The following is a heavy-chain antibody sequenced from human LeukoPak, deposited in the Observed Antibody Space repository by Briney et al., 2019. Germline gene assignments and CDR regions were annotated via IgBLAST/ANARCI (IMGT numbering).Heavy chain of an antibody. Sequence: GGSLRLSCAASGFTVSSNYMSWVRQAPGKGLEWVSGISGSDGSTHYADSVKGRFTISRDNSKNTVYLQMNSLRAEDTAVYYCARGGGLDVWGQGATVTVSS. CDR3: ARGGGLDV. CDR2: ISGSDGST. J-gene: IGHJ6*02. CDR1: GFTVSSNY. V-gene: IGHV3-23*01. D-gene: IGHD3-16*01.